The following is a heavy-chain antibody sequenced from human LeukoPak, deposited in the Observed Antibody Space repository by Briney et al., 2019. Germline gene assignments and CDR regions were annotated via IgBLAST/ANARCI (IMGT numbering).Heavy chain of an antibody. CDR2: IYYSGST. CDR1: GGSINRYY. V-gene: IGHV4-59*01. D-gene: IGHD4-17*01. Sequence: SETLSLTRTVSGGSINRYYWSWIRQPPGKGLEWIGYIYYSGSTHYNPSLKSRVTISVDTSKNQFSLKLSSVTAADTAVYYCAGKDYGGTFDYWGQGTLVTVSS. J-gene: IGHJ4*02. CDR3: AGKDYGGTFDY.